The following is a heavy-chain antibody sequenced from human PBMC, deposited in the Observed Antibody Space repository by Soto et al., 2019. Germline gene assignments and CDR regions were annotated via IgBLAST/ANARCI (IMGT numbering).Heavy chain of an antibody. V-gene: IGHV1-18*01. Sequence: ASVKVSCKASGDGFSNYGVSWVRQAPGQGLEWMGWISAYDGQTNYTKKFQSRVTVTTDTSSSTSYMELRRLRSDDPAGYYFARVWYYDSSGYYALDYWGLGTLGTASS. CDR1: GDGFSNYG. D-gene: IGHD3-22*01. CDR3: ARVWYYDSSGYYALDY. J-gene: IGHJ4*02. CDR2: ISAYDGQT.